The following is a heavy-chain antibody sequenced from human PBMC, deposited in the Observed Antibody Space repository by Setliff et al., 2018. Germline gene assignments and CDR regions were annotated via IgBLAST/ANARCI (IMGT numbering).Heavy chain of an antibody. D-gene: IGHD2-15*01. CDR3: AISTLSICSGGTCPNVFDV. V-gene: IGHV1-18*01. CDR2: INNYNFNT. CDR1: GFTFTDYG. Sequence: ASVKVSCKSSGFTFTDYGITWVRQVPGQGLEWMGWINNYNFNTQYAQKFQGRVTVTTDTSTTTAYMELRSLRADDTAVYYCAISTLSICSGGTCPNVFDVWGQGTMVTVSS. J-gene: IGHJ3*01.